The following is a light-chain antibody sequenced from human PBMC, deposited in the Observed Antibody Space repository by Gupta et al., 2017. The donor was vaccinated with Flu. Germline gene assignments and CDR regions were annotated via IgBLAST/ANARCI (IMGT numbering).Light chain of an antibody. CDR1: ILRKYY. CDR2: VKN. V-gene: IGLV3-19*01. Sequence: SELTQDPVVSVALGQTVRITCQGDILRKYYASWYQQKPGQAPILVIYVKNNLPSEIPDRFSGFTYGNTDDLTTHGVHEEDEADEDGYSSDRDTSGDIGVFGGGTKLTVL. J-gene: IGLJ3*02. CDR3: YSSDRDTSGDIGV.